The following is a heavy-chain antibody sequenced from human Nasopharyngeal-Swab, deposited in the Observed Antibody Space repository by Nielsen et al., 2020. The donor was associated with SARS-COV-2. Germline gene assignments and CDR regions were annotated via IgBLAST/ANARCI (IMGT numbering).Heavy chain of an antibody. CDR3: ARDRNGFIYYYYGMDV. D-gene: IGHD3-3*01. J-gene: IGHJ6*02. CDR2: ISSSGGSI. CDR1: GFTFSSYE. Sequence: GGSLRLSCTASGFTFSSYEMNWVRQAPGKGLEWISYISSSGGSIYYADSVKGRFTSSRDNARNSLYLQMNSLRAEDTAVYYCARDRNGFIYYYYGMDVWGQGTTVTVSS. V-gene: IGHV3-48*03.